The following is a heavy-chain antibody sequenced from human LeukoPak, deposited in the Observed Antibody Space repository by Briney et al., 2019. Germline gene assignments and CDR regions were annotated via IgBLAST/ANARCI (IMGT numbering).Heavy chain of an antibody. V-gene: IGHV1-69*13. CDR3: ARVPPQDYHIDY. CDR2: IIPIFGTA. CDR1: GGTFSSYA. J-gene: IGHJ4*02. Sequence: ASVKVSCKASGGTFSSYAISWVRQAPGQGLEWMGGIIPIFGTANYAQKFQGRVTITADESTSTAYMELSSLRSEDTAVYYCARVPPQDYHIDYWGQGTLVTVSS. D-gene: IGHD4-11*01.